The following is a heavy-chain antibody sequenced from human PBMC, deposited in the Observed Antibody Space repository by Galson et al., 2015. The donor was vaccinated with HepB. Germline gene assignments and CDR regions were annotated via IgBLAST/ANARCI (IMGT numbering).Heavy chain of an antibody. Sequence: SLRLSCAASGFTFSSYEMNWVRQAPGKGLEWVSYISSSGSTIYYSDSVKGRFTISRDNAKNSLYLQMNSLRAEDTAVYYCARDGELIAVAGTVTNSYYFYYVAAVCGHGSAGTASS. CDR1: GFTFSSYE. D-gene: IGHD6-19*01. CDR3: ARDGELIAVAGTVTNSYYFYYVAAV. V-gene: IGHV3-48*03. J-gene: IGHJ6*02. CDR2: ISSSGSTI.